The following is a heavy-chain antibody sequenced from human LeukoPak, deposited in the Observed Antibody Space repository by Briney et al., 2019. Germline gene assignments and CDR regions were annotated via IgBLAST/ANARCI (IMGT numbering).Heavy chain of an antibody. CDR2: ISAYNGNT. CDR1: GYTFTSYG. CDR3: ARNTIFGVVIIPLDY. Sequence: ASVKVSCKASGYTFTSYGISWVRQAPGQGLEWMGWISAYNGNTGYAQKLQGRVTMTTDTSTSTAYMELRSLRSDDTAVYYCARNTIFGVVIIPLDYWGQGTLVTVSS. J-gene: IGHJ4*02. V-gene: IGHV1-18*01. D-gene: IGHD3-3*01.